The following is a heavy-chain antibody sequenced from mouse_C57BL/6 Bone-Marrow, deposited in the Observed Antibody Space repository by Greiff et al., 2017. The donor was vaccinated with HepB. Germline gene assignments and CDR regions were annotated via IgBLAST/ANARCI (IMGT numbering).Heavy chain of an antibody. Sequence: ESGPGLVKPSQSLSLTCSVTGYSITSGYYWNWIRQFQGNKLEWMGYISYDGSNNYNPSLKNRISITRDTSKNQFFLKLNSVTTEDTATYYCARDDGYEIYYAMDYWGQGTSVTVSS. D-gene: IGHD2-2*01. J-gene: IGHJ4*01. CDR3: ARDDGYEIYYAMDY. CDR2: ISYDGSN. CDR1: GYSITSGYY. V-gene: IGHV3-6*01.